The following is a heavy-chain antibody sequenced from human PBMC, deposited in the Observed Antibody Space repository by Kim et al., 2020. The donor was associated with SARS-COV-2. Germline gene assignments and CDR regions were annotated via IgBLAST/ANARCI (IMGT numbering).Heavy chain of an antibody. D-gene: IGHD1-26*01. CDR1: GFTFSSYA. CDR3: ARPYSGSYLSYFDY. CDR2: ISYDGSNK. V-gene: IGHV3-30*04. Sequence: GGSLRLSCAASGFTFSSYAMHWVRQAPGKGLEWVAVISYDGSNKYYVDSVKGRFTISRDNSKNTLYLQMNSLRAEDTAGYYCARPYSGSYLSYFDYWGQG. J-gene: IGHJ4*02.